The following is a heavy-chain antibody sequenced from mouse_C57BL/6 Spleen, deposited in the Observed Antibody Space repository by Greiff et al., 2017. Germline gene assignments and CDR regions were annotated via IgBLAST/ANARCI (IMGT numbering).Heavy chain of an antibody. CDR1: GYTFTDYY. D-gene: IGHD1-1*01. V-gene: IGHV1-26*01. CDR2: INPNKGGT. Sequence: EVQLQQSGPELVKPGASVKISCKASGYTFTDYYMNWVKQSHGKSLEWIGDINPNKGGTSYNQKFKGKATLTVDKSSSTAYMELRSLTSEDSAVYYCARGGLGSSYGDYFDYWGQGTTLTVSS. J-gene: IGHJ2*01. CDR3: ARGGLGSSYGDYFDY.